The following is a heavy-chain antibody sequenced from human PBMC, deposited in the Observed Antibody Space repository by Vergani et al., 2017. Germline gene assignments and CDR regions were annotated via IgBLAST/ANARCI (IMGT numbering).Heavy chain of an antibody. J-gene: IGHJ3*02. D-gene: IGHD1-26*01. CDR1: GGSFSGYY. Sequence: QVQLQQWGAGLLKPSETLSLTCAVYGGSFSGYYWSWIRQPPGKGLEWIGEINHSGSTNYNPSLKSRVTISVDTSKNQFSLKLSSVTAADTAVYYCARDRWELLVAFDIWGQGTMVTVSS. V-gene: IGHV4-34*01. CDR2: INHSGST. CDR3: ARDRWELLVAFDI.